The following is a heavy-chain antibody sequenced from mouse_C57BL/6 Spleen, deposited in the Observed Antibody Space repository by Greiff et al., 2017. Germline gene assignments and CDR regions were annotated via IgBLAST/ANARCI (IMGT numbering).Heavy chain of an antibody. J-gene: IGHJ2*01. CDR1: GFTFSDYG. V-gene: IGHV5-17*01. D-gene: IGHD2-1*01. CDR3: ARLGNYVFDY. CDR2: ISSGSSTI. Sequence: EVQGVESGGGLVKPGGSLKLSCAASGFTFSDYGMHWFRQAPEKGLEWVAYISSGSSTIYYADTVKGRFTISRDNAKNTLFLQMTSLRSEDTAMYYCARLGNYVFDYWGQGTTLTVSS.